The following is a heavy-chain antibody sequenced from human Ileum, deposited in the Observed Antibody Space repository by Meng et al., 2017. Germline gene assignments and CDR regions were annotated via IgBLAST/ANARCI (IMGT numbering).Heavy chain of an antibody. CDR3: ARGAVVATTYYFDS. CDR2: IIPIFDTP. V-gene: IGHV1-69*01. D-gene: IGHD2-21*02. CDR1: GGTCKTYA. J-gene: IGHJ4*02. Sequence: VQVVAPGTEVKKAGSSVRVSCKVSGGTCKTYATCWVRQAPGQGLEWMGGIIPIFDTPNYAQKFQDRVTITADASTSTTYMELNGLMSEDTALYYCARGAVVATTYYFDSWGQGTLVTVSS.